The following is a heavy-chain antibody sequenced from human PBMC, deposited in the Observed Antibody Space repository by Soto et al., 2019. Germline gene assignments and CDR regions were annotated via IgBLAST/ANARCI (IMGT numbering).Heavy chain of an antibody. V-gene: IGHV4-34*01. CDR1: GGSFSTYY. Sequence: QVRLQQWGTGLVKPSETLSLTCAVYGGSFSTYYWSWIRQSPGKGLEWIGEINHSGNTNYNPSLKXXLTISVDTSNKQFSLNLSSVTAADTAIYFCAKDYYGSGLGSWGQGTLVTVSS. D-gene: IGHD3-10*01. CDR3: AKDYYGSGLGS. CDR2: INHSGNT. J-gene: IGHJ5*02.